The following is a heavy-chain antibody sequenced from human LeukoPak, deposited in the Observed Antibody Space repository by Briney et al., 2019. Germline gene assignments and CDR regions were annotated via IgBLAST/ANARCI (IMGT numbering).Heavy chain of an antibody. CDR2: MNPSSGNT. J-gene: IGHJ6*02. CDR1: GYTFTSYD. D-gene: IGHD3-10*01. V-gene: IGHV1-8*01. CDR3: ARFPGSGSSDYYYYYGMDV. Sequence: GASVKVSCKASGYTFTSYDINWVRQATGQGLEWMGWMNPSSGNTGYAQKFQGRVTMTRNTSISTAYMELSSLRSEDTAVYYCARFPGSGSSDYYYYYGMDVWGQGTTVTVSS.